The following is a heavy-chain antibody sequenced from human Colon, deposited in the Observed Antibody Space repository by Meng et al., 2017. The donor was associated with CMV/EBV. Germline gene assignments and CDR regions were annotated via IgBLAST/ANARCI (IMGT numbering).Heavy chain of an antibody. Sequence: GGSLRLSCKGSGYSFSSYCIGWVRQVPGKGLEWMGIIYPGDSDTRYSPSFQGQVTISADKSISTAYLQWISLKASDTAMYYCARQSPSAFGVVPFDPWGQGTLVTVSS. D-gene: IGHD3-3*01. CDR1: GYSFSSYC. CDR3: ARQSPSAFGVVPFDP. V-gene: IGHV5-51*01. J-gene: IGHJ5*02. CDR2: IYPGDSDT.